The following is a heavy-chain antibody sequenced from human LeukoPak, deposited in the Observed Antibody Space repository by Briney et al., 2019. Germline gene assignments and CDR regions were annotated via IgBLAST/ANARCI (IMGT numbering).Heavy chain of an antibody. Sequence: PGGSLRLSCAASGFTFSSYAMSWVRQAPGKGLEWVSAISGSGGSTYYADSVKGRFTISRDNSKNTLYLQMNSLRAEDTALYYCAKDWSIVATGGNAFDIWGQGTMVTVSS. V-gene: IGHV3-23*01. CDR1: GFTFSSYA. D-gene: IGHD5-12*01. CDR2: ISGSGGST. CDR3: AKDWSIVATGGNAFDI. J-gene: IGHJ3*02.